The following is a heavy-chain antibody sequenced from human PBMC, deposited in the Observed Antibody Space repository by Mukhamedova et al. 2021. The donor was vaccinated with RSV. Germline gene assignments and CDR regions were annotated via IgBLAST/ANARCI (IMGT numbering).Heavy chain of an antibody. D-gene: IGHD3-3*01. V-gene: IGHV3-23*01. J-gene: IGHJ6*03. Sequence: VRQAPGKGLEWVSAISGNGGNTVYADSVKGRFSISRDNSKNTLFLEMNSLTAEDPAVYYFAKGGGMWIFGVVMCFIDAWGKVNTVT. CDR2: ISGNGGNT. CDR3: AKGGGMWIFGVVMCFIDA.